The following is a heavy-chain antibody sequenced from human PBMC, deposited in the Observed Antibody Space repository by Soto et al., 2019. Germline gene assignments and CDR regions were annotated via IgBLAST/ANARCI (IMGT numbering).Heavy chain of an antibody. J-gene: IGHJ4*02. V-gene: IGHV4-34*01. CDR3: ATFVGATTVTRGSPRDY. CDR2: INPSGSI. CDR1: GGSFSGYH. D-gene: IGHD4-4*01. Sequence: VQLQQWGAGLLKPSETLSLTCAVYGGSFSGYHWSWFRQPPGKGLEWIGEINPSGSINYNPSLKSRDTISVDTSKNQFSLNLSSVTAADTAVYYCATFVGATTVTRGSPRDYWGQGTLVTVSS.